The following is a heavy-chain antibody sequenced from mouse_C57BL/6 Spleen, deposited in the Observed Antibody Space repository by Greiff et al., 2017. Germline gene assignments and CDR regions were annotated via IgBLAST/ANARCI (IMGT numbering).Heavy chain of an antibody. Sequence: VMLVESGGGLVKPGGSLKLSCAASGFTFSDYGMHWVRQAPEKGLEWVAYISRGSSTIYYADTVKGRFTISRDNAKNTLFLQMTSLRSEDTAMYYCASQYYCSSYAMDYWGQGTSVTVSS. CDR3: ASQYYCSSYAMDY. J-gene: IGHJ4*01. V-gene: IGHV5-17*01. CDR1: GFTFSDYG. CDR2: ISRGSSTI. D-gene: IGHD1-1*01.